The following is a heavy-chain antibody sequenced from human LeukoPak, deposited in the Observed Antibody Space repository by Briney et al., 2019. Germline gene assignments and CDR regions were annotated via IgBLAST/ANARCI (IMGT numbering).Heavy chain of an antibody. CDR2: ISSDGIDK. J-gene: IGHJ4*02. V-gene: IGHV3-30*03. Sequence: QAGGSLRLSCSVSGVTFRNYVMHWVRQAPGKGLEWVALISSDGIDKLYGASVKGRFTISRDDSKSTLYLQMNSLTAEDTAVYYCTTKVMRGNLGDDYDDWGQGTLVTVSS. CDR3: TTKVMRGNLGDDYDD. D-gene: IGHD5-12*01. CDR1: GVTFRNYV.